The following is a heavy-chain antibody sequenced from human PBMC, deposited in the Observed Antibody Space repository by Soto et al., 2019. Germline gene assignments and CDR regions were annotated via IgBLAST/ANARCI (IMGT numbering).Heavy chain of an antibody. CDR1: GFTFSNYG. Sequence: QVQLVESGGGVVQPGRSLRLSCAASGFTFSNYGMHWVRQAPGKGLEWVALISHDGSNKYYADSVKGRFTISRDNSKNTLYLQMNSLTVEDTAVYYCAKDRNLYYYGSGSVPGYFDLWGRGTLVTVSS. J-gene: IGHJ2*01. V-gene: IGHV3-30*18. CDR3: AKDRNLYYYGSGSVPGYFDL. D-gene: IGHD3-10*01. CDR2: ISHDGSNK.